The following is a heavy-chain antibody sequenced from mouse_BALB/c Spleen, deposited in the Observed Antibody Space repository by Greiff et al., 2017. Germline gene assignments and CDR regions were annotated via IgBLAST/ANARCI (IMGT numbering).Heavy chain of an antibody. CDR1: GFTFSSYG. D-gene: IGHD2-1*01. CDR3: ARGGNWDYAMDY. CDR2: INSNGGST. J-gene: IGHJ4*01. V-gene: IGHV5-6-3*01. Sequence: EVHLVESGGGLVKPGGSLKLSCAASGFTFSSYGMSWVRQTPDKRLELVATINSNGGSTYYPDSVKGRFTISRDNAKNTLYLQMSSLKSEDTAMYYCARGGNWDYAMDYWGQGTSVTVSS.